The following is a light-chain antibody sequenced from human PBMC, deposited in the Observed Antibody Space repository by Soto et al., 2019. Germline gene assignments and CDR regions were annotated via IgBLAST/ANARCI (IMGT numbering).Light chain of an antibody. J-gene: IGLJ2*01. Sequence: QSVLTQPPSVSGAPGQRVTISCTGSSSNIGEGYNVHWYQQLPGAAPKLLIYDNTTRPSGVPDRFSGSKSGASASLAISGLQAEDEAHYYCQSYDPSLSAVVFVGGTKLTVL. CDR3: QSYDPSLSAVV. V-gene: IGLV1-40*01. CDR1: SSNIGEGYN. CDR2: DNT.